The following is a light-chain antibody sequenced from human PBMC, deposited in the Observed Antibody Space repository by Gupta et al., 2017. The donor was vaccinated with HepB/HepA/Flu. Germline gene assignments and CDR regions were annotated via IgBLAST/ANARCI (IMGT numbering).Light chain of an antibody. CDR1: QSISSW. V-gene: IGKV1-5*03. J-gene: IGKJ1*01. CDR3: QQYNDYSWT. Sequence: DIQMTQSPSTLSASVGDRVTITCRATQSISSWLAWYQQKPGKAPKVLINKASNLESGVPSRFSGSGSGTEFTLTISSLQPDDFATYYCQQYNDYSWTFGQGTKVEI. CDR2: KAS.